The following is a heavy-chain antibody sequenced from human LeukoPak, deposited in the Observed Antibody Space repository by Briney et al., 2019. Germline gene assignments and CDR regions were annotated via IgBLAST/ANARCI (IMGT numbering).Heavy chain of an antibody. CDR1: GFTFSSYG. V-gene: IGHV3-30*03. D-gene: IGHD2-2*01. J-gene: IGHJ6*02. CDR2: ISYDGSNK. CDR3: AGYCSSTSCPEYYYGMDV. Sequence: GRSLRLSCAASGFTFSSYGMHWVRQDPGKGLEWVAVISYDGSNKYYADSVKGRFTISRDNSKNTLYLQMNSLRAEDTAVYYCAGYCSSTSCPEYYYGMDVWGQGTTVTVSS.